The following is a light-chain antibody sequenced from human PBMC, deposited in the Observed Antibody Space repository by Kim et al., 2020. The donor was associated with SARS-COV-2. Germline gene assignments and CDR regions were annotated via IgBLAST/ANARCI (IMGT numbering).Light chain of an antibody. J-gene: IGLJ3*02. V-gene: IGLV3-19*01. CDR1: SLRSYY. CDR2: GKN. Sequence: SSELTQDSAVSVALGQTVRITCQGDSLRSYYASWYQQKPGQAPVLVIYGKNNRPSGIPDRFSGSSSGNTASLTIPGAQAEDEADYYCNSRDSSGNHLVFC. CDR3: NSRDSSGNHLV.